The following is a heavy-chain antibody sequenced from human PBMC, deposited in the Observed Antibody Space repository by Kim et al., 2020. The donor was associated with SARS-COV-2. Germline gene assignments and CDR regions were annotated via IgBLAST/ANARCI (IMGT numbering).Heavy chain of an antibody. CDR1: GYTFTSYA. V-gene: IGHV7-4-1*02. CDR3: ARDFLGSWSALPATKGQ. D-gene: IGHD1-26*01. CDR2: INTNTGNP. J-gene: IGHJ4*02. Sequence: ASVKVSCKASGYTFTSYAMNWVRQAPGQGLEWMGWINTNTGNPTYAQGFTGRFVFSLDTSVSTAYLQISSLKAEDTAVYYCARDFLGSWSALPATKGQWGQGTLVTVSS.